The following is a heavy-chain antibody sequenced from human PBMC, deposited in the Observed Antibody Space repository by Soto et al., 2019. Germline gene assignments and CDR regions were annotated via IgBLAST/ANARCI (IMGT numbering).Heavy chain of an antibody. CDR1: GGSISSSSYY. J-gene: IGHJ3*02. Sequence: QLQLQESGPGLVKPSETLSLTCTVSGGSISSSSYYWGWIRQPPGKGLEWIGSIYYSGSTYYNPSLKSRVTISVDTSKNQFSLKLSSVTAADTAVYYCARQLIEDAFDIWGQGTMVTVSS. CDR2: IYYSGST. CDR3: ARQLIEDAFDI. V-gene: IGHV4-39*01. D-gene: IGHD2-8*01.